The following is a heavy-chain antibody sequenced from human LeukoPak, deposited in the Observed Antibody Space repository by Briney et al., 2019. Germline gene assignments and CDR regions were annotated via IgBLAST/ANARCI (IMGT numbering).Heavy chain of an antibody. CDR1: GFTFSKYW. V-gene: IGHV3-74*01. CDR3: ATKQWLAPPPDS. CDR2: INTDVTVT. J-gene: IGHJ4*02. D-gene: IGHD6-19*01. Sequence: GGSLRLSCAASGFTFSKYWMLWVRQAPGKGLESVSRINTDVTVTTYADSVKGRFTVSRDNADNTMFLQMNSVRDEDTAVYYCATKQWLAPPPDSWGQGTPVTVSS.